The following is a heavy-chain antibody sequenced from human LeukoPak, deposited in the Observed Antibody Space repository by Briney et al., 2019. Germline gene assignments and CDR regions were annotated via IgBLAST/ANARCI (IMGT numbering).Heavy chain of an antibody. CDR1: GGSISSYY. D-gene: IGHD3-10*01. CDR2: IYYSGST. CDR3: ARDSGSYYNVGRFDP. J-gene: IGHJ5*02. Sequence: SETLSLTCTVSGGSISSYYWSWIRQPPGKGPEWIGYIYYSGSTNYNPSLKSRVTISVDTSKNQFSLKLSSVTAADTAVYYCARDSGSYYNVGRFDPWGQGTLVTVSS. V-gene: IGHV4-59*01.